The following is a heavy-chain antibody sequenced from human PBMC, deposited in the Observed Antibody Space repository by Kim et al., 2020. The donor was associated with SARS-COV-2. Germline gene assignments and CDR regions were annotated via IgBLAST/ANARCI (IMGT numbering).Heavy chain of an antibody. CDR3: AKGGTVTTGADY. V-gene: IGHV3-9*01. Sequence: GGSLRLSCAASGFTFGDYAMHWVRQAPGNGLEWVSGISWNSGSIGYADSVKGRFTISRDNAKNSLYLQMNSLRAEDTALYYCAKGGTVTTGADYWGQGTLVTVSS. J-gene: IGHJ4*02. CDR2: ISWNSGSI. D-gene: IGHD4-17*01. CDR1: GFTFGDYA.